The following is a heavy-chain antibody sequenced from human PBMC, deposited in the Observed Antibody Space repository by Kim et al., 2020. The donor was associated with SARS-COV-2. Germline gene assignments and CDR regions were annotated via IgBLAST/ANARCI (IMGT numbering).Heavy chain of an antibody. Sequence: GGSLRLSCAASGFMFSDSYMTWIRQAPGKGLEWVSHISSSGATTNYADSVKGRFTISRDNAKSSLYLQMNSLRADDTAVYYCARTDDYGDYQEYDDWGQGTLVTVSS. V-gene: IGHV3-11*01. J-gene: IGHJ4*02. CDR3: ARTDDYGDYQEYDD. D-gene: IGHD4-17*01. CDR1: GFMFSDSY. CDR2: ISSSGATT.